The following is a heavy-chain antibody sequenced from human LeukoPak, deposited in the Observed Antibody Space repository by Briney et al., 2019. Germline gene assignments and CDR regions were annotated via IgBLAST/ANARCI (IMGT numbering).Heavy chain of an antibody. CDR3: ASLGGGSGSSHNPLVDH. CDR2: IKKDGSEI. Sequence: PGGSLRLSWAASGFTFSDYWMSWIRQAPGKGLEWVANIKKDGSEIYYLDSVKGRFTISRDNAKNSLYLRMNSLRAEDTAVYYCASLGGGSGSSHNPLVDHWGQGTLVTVSS. V-gene: IGHV3-7*01. CDR1: GFTFSDYW. J-gene: IGHJ4*02. D-gene: IGHD3-10*01.